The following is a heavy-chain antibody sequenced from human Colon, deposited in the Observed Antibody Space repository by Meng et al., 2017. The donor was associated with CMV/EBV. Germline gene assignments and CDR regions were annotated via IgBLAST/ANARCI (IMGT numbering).Heavy chain of an antibody. J-gene: IGHJ4*02. CDR3: ARELARGGY. CDR1: GYTFTNFG. V-gene: IGHV1-18*01. Sequence: QVQLVQSGAEVKKPGASVKVSCKTSGYTFTNFGISWVRQAPGQGLEWMAYISPYNGDTNYAQRFQGRVALTTDTSTSTVYMELGSLTSDDTAMYYCARELARGGYWGQGTLVTASS. CDR2: ISPYNGDT.